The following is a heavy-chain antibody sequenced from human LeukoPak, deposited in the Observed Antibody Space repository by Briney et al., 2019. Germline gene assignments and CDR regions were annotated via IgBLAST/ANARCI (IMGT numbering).Heavy chain of an antibody. V-gene: IGHV1-2*02. Sequence: ASVKVSCTASGYTFTDYYMHWMRQAPGQGPEWMGWMNPTSGGTNYAQKFQGRVTMTRDTSITTAYMELSSLRSDDTAVYYCAPRRVAADKGFDYWGQGTLVTVSS. D-gene: IGHD6-19*01. CDR2: MNPTSGGT. CDR1: GYTFTDYY. J-gene: IGHJ4*02. CDR3: APRRVAADKGFDY.